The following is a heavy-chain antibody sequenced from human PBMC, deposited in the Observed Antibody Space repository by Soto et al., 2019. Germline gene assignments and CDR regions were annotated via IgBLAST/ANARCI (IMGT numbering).Heavy chain of an antibody. CDR2: VNDIGRA. J-gene: IGHJ4*02. Sequence: QVQLQQWGAGLLKPSETLSLTCAVYGGSFSGYFWSWIRQPPGKGLEWIGEVNDIGRANQNPNPSLKSRVTTSVDTSKNQFSLKLKSVTAADTAIYYCARGIALIGAFQGDAPDNYYFDSWGQGTLVTVSS. CDR1: GGSFSGYF. V-gene: IGHV4-34*01. CDR3: ARGIALIGAFQGDAPDNYYFDS. D-gene: IGHD1-1*01.